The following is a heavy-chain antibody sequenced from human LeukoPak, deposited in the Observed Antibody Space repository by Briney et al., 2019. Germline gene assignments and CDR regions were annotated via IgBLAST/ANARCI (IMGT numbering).Heavy chain of an antibody. CDR3: AKDTASSWWYFDL. D-gene: IGHD5-18*01. V-gene: IGHV3-30*02. CDR1: GFTFSGYG. Sequence: GGSLRLSCAASGFTFSGYGMHWVRQAPGKGLEWVAFIRYDESNRYYADSVRGRFTISRDNSRNTMYLQMNSLRAEDTAVYYCAKDTASSWWYFDLWGRGTLVTVSS. J-gene: IGHJ2*01. CDR2: IRYDESNR.